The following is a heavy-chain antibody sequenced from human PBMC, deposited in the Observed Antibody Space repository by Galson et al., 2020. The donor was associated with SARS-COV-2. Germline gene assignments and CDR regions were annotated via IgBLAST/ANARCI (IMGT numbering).Heavy chain of an antibody. CDR3: ARDPIVGERPYYFDC. J-gene: IGHJ4*02. CDR1: GISISSSSSYY. Sequence: SETLSLTCTVSGISISSSSSYYWGWIRQAPGKGLEWIANIYYSGSTYYNPSLKSRVTISLDMSKNQLSLKVSSVTAADTAVYYCARDPIVGERPYYFDCWGQGTLVAVSS. CDR2: IYYSGST. V-gene: IGHV4-39*07. D-gene: IGHD3-16*02.